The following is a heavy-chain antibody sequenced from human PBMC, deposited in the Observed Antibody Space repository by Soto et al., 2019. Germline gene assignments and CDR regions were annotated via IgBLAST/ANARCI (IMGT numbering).Heavy chain of an antibody. CDR1: GGSLRNSY. Sequence: SGTLSPPCSGSGGSLRNSYWSWIRQPRGKGLQLIVYISYSGNTNYNPSLKSRVTISVDTSKDQFSLKLSSVTAADTAVYYCARQLIYWGQGTPVTVSS. J-gene: IGHJ4*02. CDR3: ARQLIY. V-gene: IGHV4-59*08. CDR2: ISYSGNT. D-gene: IGHD6-13*01.